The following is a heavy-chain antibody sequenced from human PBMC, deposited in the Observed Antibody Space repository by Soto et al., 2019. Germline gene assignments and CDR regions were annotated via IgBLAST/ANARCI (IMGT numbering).Heavy chain of an antibody. CDR2: ISSSGSYI. J-gene: IGHJ4*02. CDR3: ARGGLERRLDY. CDR1: GFTFSSYS. Sequence: GGSLRLSCAASGFTFSSYSMNWVRQAPGKGLEWVSSISSSGSYISYADSVKGRFTISRDNAKNTLYLQMNSLRAEDTAVYYCARGGLERRLDYWGQGTLVTVSS. V-gene: IGHV3-21*01. D-gene: IGHD1-1*01.